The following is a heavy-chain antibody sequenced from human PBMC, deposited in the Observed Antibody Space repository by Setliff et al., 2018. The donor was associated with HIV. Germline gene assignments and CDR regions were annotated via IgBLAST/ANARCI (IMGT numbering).Heavy chain of an antibody. CDR2: VNPNSGGT. J-gene: IGHJ2*01. V-gene: IGHV1-2*02. Sequence: ASVKVSCKASGFTFIGYYIHWVRQAPGQGLEWMGWVNPNSGGTNYAQKFQGRVTMIRDTSISTVYMELRRLRSDDTAGYYCARGTTVDYWYFDLWGRGTLVT. D-gene: IGHD4-17*01. CDR3: ARGTTVDYWYFDL. CDR1: GFTFIGYY.